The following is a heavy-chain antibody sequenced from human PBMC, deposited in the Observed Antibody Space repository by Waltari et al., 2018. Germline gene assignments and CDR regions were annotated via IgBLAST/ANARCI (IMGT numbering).Heavy chain of an antibody. Sequence: QVQLVQSGAEVKKPGSSVKVSCKASGGTFSSYTISWVRQAPGQGLEWMGRIIPILGIANYAQKFQGRVTITADKSTSTAYMELSSLRSEDTAVYYCARDRAFAVSLQDWGQGTPVTVSS. CDR2: IIPILGIA. V-gene: IGHV1-69*08. CDR3: ARDRAFAVSLQD. J-gene: IGHJ4*02. D-gene: IGHD4-17*01. CDR1: GGTFSSYT.